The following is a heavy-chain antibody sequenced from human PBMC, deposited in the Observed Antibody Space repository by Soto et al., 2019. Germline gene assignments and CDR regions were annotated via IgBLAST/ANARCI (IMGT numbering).Heavy chain of an antibody. J-gene: IGHJ5*01. V-gene: IGHV4-34*01. CDR2: INHSGST. CDR1: GGSFSGYY. CDR3: ARGRYCLTGRCFPNWFDS. D-gene: IGHD7-27*01. Sequence: SETLSLTCAVYGGSFSGYYWSWIRQPPGKGLEWIGEINHSGSTNYNPSLESRVAISVDTSKSQFSLNVTSVTAADTAVYFCARGRYCLTGRCFPNWFDSWGQGALVTVSS.